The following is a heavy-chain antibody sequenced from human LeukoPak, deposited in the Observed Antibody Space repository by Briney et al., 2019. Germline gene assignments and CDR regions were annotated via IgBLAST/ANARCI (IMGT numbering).Heavy chain of an antibody. J-gene: IGHJ5*02. CDR1: GYTFTSYG. D-gene: IGHD4-17*01. CDR2: ISAYNGNT. V-gene: IGHV1-18*01. Sequence: GASVKVSCKASGYTFTSYGISWVRQAPGQGLEWMGWISAYNGNTNYAQKLQGRVTMTTDTSTSTAYMELRSLRSDDTAVYYCARGMTTVISEHPNWFDPWGQGTLVTVSS. CDR3: ARGMTTVISEHPNWFDP.